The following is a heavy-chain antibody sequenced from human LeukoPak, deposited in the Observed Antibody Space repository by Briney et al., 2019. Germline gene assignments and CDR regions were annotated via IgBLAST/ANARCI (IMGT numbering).Heavy chain of an antibody. Sequence: GSLRLSCAASEFIVSINYMTWVRQAPGKGLEWVSALSSSGGSTYYADSVKGRFTISRDNSKNTLYLQMSSLRAEDTAVYFCASDRTMTTVTSGQSWDDPWGQGTLVTVSS. J-gene: IGHJ5*02. D-gene: IGHD4-17*01. CDR3: ASDRTMTTVTSGQSWDDP. CDR2: LSSSGGST. V-gene: IGHV3-23*01. CDR1: EFIVSINY.